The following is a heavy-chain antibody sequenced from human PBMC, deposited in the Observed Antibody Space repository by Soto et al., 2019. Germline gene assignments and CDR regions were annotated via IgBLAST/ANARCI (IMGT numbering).Heavy chain of an antibody. D-gene: IGHD3-9*01. Sequence: GWSLRLSCAASGFTFSSYEMNWVRQAQGKGLEWGSYISSSGSTIYYADSVKGRFTISRDNAKNSLYLQMNSLRAEDTAVYYCSLFSPLALRYYYGMDVWGQGTSVPVYS. CDR1: GFTFSSYE. CDR3: SLFSPLALRYYYGMDV. V-gene: IGHV3-48*03. J-gene: IGHJ6*02. CDR2: ISSSGSTI.